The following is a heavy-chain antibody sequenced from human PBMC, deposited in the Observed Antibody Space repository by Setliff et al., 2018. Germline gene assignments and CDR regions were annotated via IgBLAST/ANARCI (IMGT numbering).Heavy chain of an antibody. J-gene: IGHJ6*03. Sequence: SETLSLTCSVSGGSINEYYWSWCRQPAGKGLEWIGHIYIGGSANYNPSLKSRVTMSIDTSKNQFSLKLNSVTAADMAVYYCAREQWLDPPGYYYMDVWAKGTTVTVSS. CDR1: GGSINEYY. CDR2: IYIGGSA. CDR3: AREQWLDPPGYYYMDV. D-gene: IGHD6-19*01. V-gene: IGHV4-4*07.